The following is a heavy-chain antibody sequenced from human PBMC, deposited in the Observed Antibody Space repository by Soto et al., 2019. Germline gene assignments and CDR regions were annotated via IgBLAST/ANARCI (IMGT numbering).Heavy chain of an antibody. CDR2: IYYSGSS. CDR3: ARGSYYYDSSGYYRY. CDR1: DRSISNGDYY. D-gene: IGHD3-22*01. V-gene: IGHV4-30-4*01. Sequence: PSEIMSLTCTVSDRSISNGDYYWSCIRQPPGKGLEWIGYIYYSGSSYYNPSLKSRVIISVDTSKNQFSLKLSSVTAADTAVYYCARGSYYYDSSGYYRYWGQGTLVTVSS. J-gene: IGHJ4*02.